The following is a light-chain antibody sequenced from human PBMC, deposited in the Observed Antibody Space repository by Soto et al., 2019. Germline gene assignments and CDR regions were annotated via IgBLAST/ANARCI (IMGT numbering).Light chain of an antibody. CDR3: QQYGSSPPWT. CDR2: GAS. CDR1: QSLRSF. V-gene: IGKV3-20*01. J-gene: IGKJ1*01. Sequence: EVVLTQSPATLSLSPGERAALSCRASQSLRSFFAWYQQTPGQAPRLLIYGASSRATDTPDRFSGSGSGTDFTLTISRLEPEDFAVYYCQQYGSSPPWTFGQGTKVDIK.